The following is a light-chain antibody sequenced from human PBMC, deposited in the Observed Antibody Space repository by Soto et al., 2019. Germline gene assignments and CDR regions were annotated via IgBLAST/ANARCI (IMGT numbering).Light chain of an antibody. J-gene: IGLJ2*01. Sequence: SYELTQPPSVSVSPGQTASITCSGQNLGEKYASWYQQKPGQSPVLVIYQDYIRPSGIPERFSGSNSGNTATLTISGTQTLDEADYYCKAWDSTTVVFGGGTKVTVL. CDR2: QDY. V-gene: IGLV3-1*01. CDR3: KAWDSTTVV. CDR1: NLGEKY.